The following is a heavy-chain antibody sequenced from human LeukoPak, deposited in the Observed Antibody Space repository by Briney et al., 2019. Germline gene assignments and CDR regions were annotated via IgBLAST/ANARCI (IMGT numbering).Heavy chain of an antibody. CDR2: ISGSSNYI. CDR3: AREQDTTPDF. CDR1: GFTFSSYN. D-gene: IGHD1-1*01. V-gene: IGHV3-21*01. J-gene: IGHJ4*02. Sequence: GGSLRLSCAASGFTFSSYNMNWVRQAPGKGLEWVSYISGSSNYIYYADSVKGRFIISRDNAKNSLYLQMNSLRAEDTAVYYCAREQDTTPDFWGQGTLVTVSS.